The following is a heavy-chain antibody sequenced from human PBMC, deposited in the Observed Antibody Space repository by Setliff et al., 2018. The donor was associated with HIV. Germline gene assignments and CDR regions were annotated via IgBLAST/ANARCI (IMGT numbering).Heavy chain of an antibody. CDR3: ARDDFTVSTKGDY. V-gene: IGHV1-2*06. CDR2: INPKTGGT. CDR1: GYSFTGSY. D-gene: IGHD4-17*01. J-gene: IGHJ4*02. Sequence: ASVKVSCKASGYSFTGSYLHWVRQAPGQGLEWVGRINPKTGGTNFAQKFHGRVTMTRDTSITTAYMELRSLRSDDTAVYYCARDDFTVSTKGDYWGQGTLVTVSS.